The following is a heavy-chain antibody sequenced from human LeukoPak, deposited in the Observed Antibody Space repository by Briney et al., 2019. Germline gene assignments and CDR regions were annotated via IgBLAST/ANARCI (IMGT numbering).Heavy chain of an antibody. CDR3: ARGDCSGGSCYLPEYLQH. V-gene: IGHV1-18*01. Sequence: ASVKVSFKASGYTLISYAISWVRQAPGQGLEWMGWITAYNGYTTYAQKLQGRVTMTTDTSTNTAYMELGSLKSDDTAVYYCARGDCSGGSCYLPEYLQHWGQGTLVTVSS. CDR1: GYTLISYA. D-gene: IGHD2-15*01. CDR2: ITAYNGYT. J-gene: IGHJ1*01.